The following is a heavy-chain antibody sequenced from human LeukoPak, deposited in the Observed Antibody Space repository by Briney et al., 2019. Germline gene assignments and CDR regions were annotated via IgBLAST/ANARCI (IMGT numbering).Heavy chain of an antibody. CDR1: GFTFGSSG. Sequence: PGRSLRLSCAASGFTFGSSGMHWVRQAPGKGLEWVAVISYDGSNKYYADSVKGRFTISRDNSKNTLYLQVNSLRAEDTAVYYCATGYSSGWYGAKFDNWGQGTLVTVSA. D-gene: IGHD6-19*01. J-gene: IGHJ4*02. CDR2: ISYDGSNK. V-gene: IGHV3-30*03. CDR3: ATGYSSGWYGAKFDN.